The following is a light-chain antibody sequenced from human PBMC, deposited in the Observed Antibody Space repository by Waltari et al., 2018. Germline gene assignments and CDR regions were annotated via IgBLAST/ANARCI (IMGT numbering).Light chain of an antibody. CDR1: QSIGRY. Sequence: VVLTQSPGTLYLYQGERATLSCRASQSIGRYLVWYQQRPGQAPRLLIYAASTRATGIPDRFSGSGSGTDFTLTISRLEPEDFAVYYCQNHERLPATFGQGTKVEIK. J-gene: IGKJ1*01. CDR3: QNHERLPAT. V-gene: IGKV3-20*01. CDR2: AAS.